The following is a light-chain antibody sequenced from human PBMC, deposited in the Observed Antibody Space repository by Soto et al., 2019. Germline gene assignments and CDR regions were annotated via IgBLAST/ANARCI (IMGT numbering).Light chain of an antibody. J-gene: IGKJ5*01. CDR2: EAS. Sequence: EITLTQSPSPLSASIGDRVTIPCRASHDVSTFLAWYQQKPGKAPKLLIYEASTLQSGVPSRFSGSGSGTEFTLTISGLLPEDFAAYHCQQLYTLPFTFGQGTRLEIK. CDR1: HDVSTF. CDR3: QQLYTLPFT. V-gene: IGKV1-9*01.